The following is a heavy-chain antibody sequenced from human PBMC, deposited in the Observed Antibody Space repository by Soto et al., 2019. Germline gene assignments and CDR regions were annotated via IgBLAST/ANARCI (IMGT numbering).Heavy chain of an antibody. CDR3: ARDRVGIEDIVVVVAATHYYYYGMDV. CDR2: IIPIFGTA. Sequence: QVQLVQSGAEVKKPGSSVKVSCKASGGTFSSYAISWVRQAPGQGLEWMGGIIPIFGTANYAQKFQGRVTITADKSTSTAHMELSSLRSQDTAVYYCARDRVGIEDIVVVVAATHYYYYGMDVWGQGTTVTVSS. D-gene: IGHD2-15*01. J-gene: IGHJ6*02. CDR1: GGTFSSYA. V-gene: IGHV1-69*06.